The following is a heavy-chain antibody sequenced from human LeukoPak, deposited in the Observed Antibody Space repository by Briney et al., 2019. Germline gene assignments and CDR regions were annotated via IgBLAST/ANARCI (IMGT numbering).Heavy chain of an antibody. CDR1: GFIVSGDF. CDR3: VKDLTEYSSSSDY. J-gene: IGHJ4*02. CDR2: IYSDGST. V-gene: IGHV3-66*02. D-gene: IGHD6-6*01. Sequence: GGSLRLSCAASGFIVSGDFMSWVRQAPGKGLEWVSVIYSDGSTYYADSVKGRFTISRDNSKNTLDLQMSSLRAEDTAVYYCVKDLTEYSSSSDYWGQGTLVTVSS.